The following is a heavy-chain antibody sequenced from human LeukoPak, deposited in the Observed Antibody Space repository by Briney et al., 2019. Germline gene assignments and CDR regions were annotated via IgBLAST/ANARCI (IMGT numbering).Heavy chain of an antibody. CDR1: GFTFSSYA. CDR3: ARYTSGSCYDY. Sequence: GGSLRLSCAASGFTFSSYAMHWVRQAPGKGLEYVSAISTNGVGTYYANSVKGRFTISRDNPKNTLYLQMGSLRPEDMAVYYCARYTSGSCYDYWGRGTLVTVSS. CDR2: ISTNGVGT. V-gene: IGHV3-64*01. D-gene: IGHD3-10*01. J-gene: IGHJ4*02.